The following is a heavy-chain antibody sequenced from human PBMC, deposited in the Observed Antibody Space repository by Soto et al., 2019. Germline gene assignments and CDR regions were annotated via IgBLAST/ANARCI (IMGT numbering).Heavy chain of an antibody. V-gene: IGHV2-5*02. CDR3: AHRTYYYDSSGYYWPRHYYYGMDV. CDR1: GFSLSTSGVG. CDR2: IYWDDDK. D-gene: IGHD3-22*01. Sequence: QITLKESGPTLVKPTQTLTLTCTFSGFSLSTSGVGVGWIRQPPGKALEWFALIYWDDDKRYSPSLKSRLTITNDASKNPVVITTTIIDPVDTATYYCAHRTYYYDSSGYYWPRHYYYGMDVWGQGTTVTVSS. J-gene: IGHJ6*02.